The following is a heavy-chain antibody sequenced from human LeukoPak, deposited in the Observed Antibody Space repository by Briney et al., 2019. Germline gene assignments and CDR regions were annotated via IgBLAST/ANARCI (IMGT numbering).Heavy chain of an antibody. CDR3: AKKNGDFWSGYYPIDY. V-gene: IGHV3-23*01. D-gene: IGHD3-3*01. CDR2: ISGSGGST. J-gene: IGHJ4*02. Sequence: PGGSLRLSCAASGFAFSSYAMSWVRQAPGKGLEWVSAISGSGGSTYYADSVKGRFTISRDNSKNTLYLQMNSLRAEDTAVYYCAKKNGDFWSGYYPIDYWGQGTLVTVSS. CDR1: GFAFSSYA.